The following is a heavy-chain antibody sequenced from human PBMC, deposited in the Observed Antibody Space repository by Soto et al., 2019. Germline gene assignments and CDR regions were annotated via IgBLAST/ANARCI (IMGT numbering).Heavy chain of an antibody. Sequence: EVQLVESGGGLVQPGGSLKLSCAASGFTVSGSAVHWVRQASGKGLEWVGRIRSKTNSYATAYAASVKGRFTISRDDSKNTAYLQMNSVKTEDTAVYYCTSHLGELSSPRAFDIWGQGTMVTVSS. CDR1: GFTVSGSA. V-gene: IGHV3-73*01. D-gene: IGHD3-16*02. CDR2: IRSKTNSYAT. J-gene: IGHJ3*02. CDR3: TSHLGELSSPRAFDI.